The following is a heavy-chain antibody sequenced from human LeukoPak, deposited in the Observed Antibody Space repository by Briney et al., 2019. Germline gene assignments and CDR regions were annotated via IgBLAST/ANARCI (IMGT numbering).Heavy chain of an antibody. Sequence: SETLSLTCAVYGGSFSGYYWSWIRQPPGKGLEWIGEINHSGSTNYNPSLKSRVTISVDTSKNQFSLKLSSVTAADTAVYYCARNVVVPAATHYYCYGMDVWGKGTTVTVSS. D-gene: IGHD2-2*01. CDR3: ARNVVVPAATHYYCYGMDV. CDR1: GGSFSGYY. J-gene: IGHJ6*04. V-gene: IGHV4-34*01. CDR2: INHSGST.